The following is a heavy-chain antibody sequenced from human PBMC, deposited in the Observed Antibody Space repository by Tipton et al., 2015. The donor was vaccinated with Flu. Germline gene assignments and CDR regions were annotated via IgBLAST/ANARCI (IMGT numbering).Heavy chain of an antibody. CDR3: VKQRDGYNDFAY. CDR2: IFPGDSDA. V-gene: IGHV5-51*01. J-gene: IGHJ4*02. CDR1: GNTFNSDW. D-gene: IGHD5-24*01. Sequence: MQLVQSGAEVKKPGESLKISCKSSGNTFNSDWIGWVRQTPGEALEWMAIIFPGDSDARYGPSIQGRVTISVDKSIKTAYLQWGSLMASDSAMYYCVKQRDGYNDFAYWGQGTLVTVSS.